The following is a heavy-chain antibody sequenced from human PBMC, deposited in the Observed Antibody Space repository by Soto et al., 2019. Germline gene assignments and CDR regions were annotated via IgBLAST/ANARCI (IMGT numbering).Heavy chain of an antibody. D-gene: IGHD1-1*01. CDR2: IIPIFATA. CDR1: GGTFSSYA. J-gene: IGHJ6*02. CDR3: ARSVSFRYKLLKRGMDV. V-gene: IGHV1-69*01. Sequence: QVQLVQFGAEVKKPGSSVKVSCKASGGTFSSYAISWVRQAPGQGLEWMGGIIPIFATANYAQKFQGRVMITVDESTSTAYMELSSLRYEDTAVYYCARSVSFRYKLLKRGMDVWGQGTTVTVSS.